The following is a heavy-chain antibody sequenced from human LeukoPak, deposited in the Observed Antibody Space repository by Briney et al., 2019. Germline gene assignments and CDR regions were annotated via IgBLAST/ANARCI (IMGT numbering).Heavy chain of an antibody. CDR3: TERGCSSTTCYSNC. CDR1: GFTFSDYA. D-gene: IGHD2-2*01. J-gene: IGHJ4*02. V-gene: IGHV3-23*01. Sequence: GGSLRPSCAASGFTFSDYAMSWVRQAPGKGLEWVSAISSGGDTYYAESVRGRFTISRDNSKNTLSLQMSSLRAEDTAVYYCTERGCSSTTCYSNCWGQGTLVTVAS. CDR2: ISSGGDT.